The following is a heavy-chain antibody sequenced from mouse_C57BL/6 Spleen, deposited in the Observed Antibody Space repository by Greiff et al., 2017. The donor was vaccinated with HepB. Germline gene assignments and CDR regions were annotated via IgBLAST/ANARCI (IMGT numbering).Heavy chain of an antibody. J-gene: IGHJ1*03. CDR2: IYPGSGST. CDR1: GYTFTSYW. V-gene: IGHV1-55*01. D-gene: IGHD4-1*01. CDR3: AGPSSGTVRYFDV. Sequence: QVHVKQPGAELVKPGASVKMSCKASGYTFTSYWITWVKQRPGQGLEWIGDIYPGSGSTNYNEKFKSKATLTVDTSSSTAYMQLSSLTSEDSAVYYCAGPSSGTVRYFDVWGTGTTVTVSS.